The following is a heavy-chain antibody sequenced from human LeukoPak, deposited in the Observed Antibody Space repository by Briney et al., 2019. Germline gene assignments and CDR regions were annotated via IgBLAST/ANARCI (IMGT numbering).Heavy chain of an antibody. V-gene: IGHV4-59*11. Sequence: SETLSLTCTVSGGSISSHYWSWIRQPPGKGLEWIGYIYYSGSTNYNPSLKSRVTISVDTSKNQFSLKLSSVTAADTAVYYCARDAIDDFWSGYSPFDPWGQGTLVTVSS. J-gene: IGHJ5*02. D-gene: IGHD3-3*01. CDR2: IYYSGST. CDR3: ARDAIDDFWSGYSPFDP. CDR1: GGSISSHY.